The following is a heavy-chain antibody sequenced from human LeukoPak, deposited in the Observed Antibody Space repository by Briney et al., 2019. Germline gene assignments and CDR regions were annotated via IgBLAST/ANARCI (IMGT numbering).Heavy chain of an antibody. CDR2: INHSGST. CDR1: GGSFSGYY. V-gene: IGHV4-34*01. J-gene: IGHJ4*02. Sequence: SETLSLTCAVYGGSFSGYYWSWIRQPPGKGLEWIGEINHSGSTNYNPSLKSRVTISVDTSKNQFSLKVSSVTAADTAVYYCARFSLTVNQYYFDYWGQGTLVTVSS. D-gene: IGHD4-17*01. CDR3: ARFSLTVNQYYFDY.